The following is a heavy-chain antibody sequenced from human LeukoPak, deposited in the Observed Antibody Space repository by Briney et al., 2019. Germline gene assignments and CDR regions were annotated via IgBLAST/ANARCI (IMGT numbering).Heavy chain of an antibody. Sequence: GGSLRLSCAASGFTFSSYGMHWVRQAPGKGLEWVAFIRYDGSNKYYADSVRGRFTISRDNSKNTLYLQMNSLRAEDTAVYYCAKRMGPSIAATDLDYWGQGTLVTVSS. J-gene: IGHJ4*02. CDR2: IRYDGSNK. D-gene: IGHD6-13*01. CDR3: AKRMGPSIAATDLDY. CDR1: GFTFSSYG. V-gene: IGHV3-30*02.